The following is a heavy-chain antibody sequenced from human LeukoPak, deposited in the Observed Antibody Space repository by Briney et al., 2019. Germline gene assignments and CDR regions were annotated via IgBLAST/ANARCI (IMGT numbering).Heavy chain of an antibody. CDR3: ARTITMVRGVIIKPLAY. CDR2: ITPIFGTA. Sequence: GASVKVSCKASGGTFRRFTISWVRQAPGQGFEWMGGITPIFGTANFAQKFQGRVSITADESTSTAFMELSSLRSEDTAVYYCARTITMVRGVIIKPLAYWGRGTLVTVSS. J-gene: IGHJ4*02. V-gene: IGHV1-69*13. D-gene: IGHD3-10*01. CDR1: GGTFRRFT.